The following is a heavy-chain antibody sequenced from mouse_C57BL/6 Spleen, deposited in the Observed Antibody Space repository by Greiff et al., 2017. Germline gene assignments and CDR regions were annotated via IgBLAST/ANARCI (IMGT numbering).Heavy chain of an antibody. D-gene: IGHD1-1*01. J-gene: IGHJ1*03. V-gene: IGHV2-2*01. CDR3: ARRHYYGRSYEWYFDV. CDR2: IWRGGST. CDR1: GFSLTSYG. Sequence: QVQLQQSGPGLVQPSQSLSITCTASGFSLTSYGVHWVRQSPGQGLEWLGVIWRGGSTDYNAAFISSLTISKDNSKSQVSFKMNSLQADDTAIYDGARRHYYGRSYEWYFDVWGTGTTVTVSS.